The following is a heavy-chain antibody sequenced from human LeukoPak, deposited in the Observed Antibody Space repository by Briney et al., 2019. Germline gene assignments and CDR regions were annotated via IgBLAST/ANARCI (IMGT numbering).Heavy chain of an antibody. CDR2: IIPIFGTA. Sequence: SVKVSCKASGGTFSSYAISWVRQAPGQGLEWMGGIIPIFGTANYAQKFQGRVTITADGSTSTAYMELSSLRSEDTAVYYCARRTGLSGLVDYWGQGTLVTVSS. D-gene: IGHD3/OR15-3a*01. CDR1: GGTFSSYA. CDR3: ARRTGLSGLVDY. V-gene: IGHV1-69*01. J-gene: IGHJ4*02.